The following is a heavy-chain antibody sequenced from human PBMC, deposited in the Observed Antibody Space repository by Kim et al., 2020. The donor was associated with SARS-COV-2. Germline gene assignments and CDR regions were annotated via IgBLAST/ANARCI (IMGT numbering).Heavy chain of an antibody. V-gene: IGHV3-48*03. D-gene: IGHD3-22*01. Sequence: GGSLRLSCAASGFTFSSYEMNWVRQAPGKGLEWVSYISSSGSTIYYADSVKGRFTISRDNAKNSLYLQMNSLRAEDTAVYYCASSSYYYDSSGYYSPDYWGQGTLVTVSS. CDR3: ASSSYYYDSSGYYSPDY. CDR2: ISSSGSTI. J-gene: IGHJ4*02. CDR1: GFTFSSYE.